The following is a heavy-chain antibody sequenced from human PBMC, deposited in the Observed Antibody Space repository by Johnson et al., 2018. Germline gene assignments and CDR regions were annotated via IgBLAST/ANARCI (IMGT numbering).Heavy chain of an antibody. D-gene: IGHD1-26*01. CDR3: AHSGSYPNYYYYMDV. CDR2: ISGSGDNT. CDR1: GFTFSTYA. J-gene: IGHJ6*03. V-gene: IGHV3-23*01. Sequence: EVQLLETGGGVVRPGGSLRLSCAASGFTFSTYAMSWVRQAPGKGLEWVSFISGSGDNTFYADSVKGRFTIARDNSRNTLYLQMNSLRTEDTAVDYCAHSGSYPNYYYYMDVWGKGTTVTVSS.